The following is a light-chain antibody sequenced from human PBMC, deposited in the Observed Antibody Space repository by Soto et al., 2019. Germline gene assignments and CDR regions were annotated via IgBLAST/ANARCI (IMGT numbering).Light chain of an antibody. J-gene: IGLJ1*01. CDR2: EVS. V-gene: IGLV2-8*01. CDR3: ISNAGDSNV. Sequence: QSALTQPPYASGSPGQSVTISCTVTSIDVGATDYVSWYQQHPGKAPKLMIYEVSKRPSGVPDRFSGSKSGNTASLTVSGLQVEDEADYYNISNAGDSNVFGAGTKVNVL. CDR1: SIDVGATDY.